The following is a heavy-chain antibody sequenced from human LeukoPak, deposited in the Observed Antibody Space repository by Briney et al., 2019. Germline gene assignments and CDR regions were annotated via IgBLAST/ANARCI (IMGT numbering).Heavy chain of an antibody. D-gene: IGHD3-22*01. J-gene: IGHJ3*01. CDR3: ARDLITYYYDSNLG. V-gene: IGHV4-39*07. Sequence: SETLSLTCTVSGGSITSRSNYWGWIRQPPGKGLEWIGSINYSGSTYYNPSLKSRVTISVDTSKNQFSLKLISVTAADTAVYYCARDLITYYYDSNLGWGQGTMVTVSS. CDR1: GGSITSRSNY. CDR2: INYSGST.